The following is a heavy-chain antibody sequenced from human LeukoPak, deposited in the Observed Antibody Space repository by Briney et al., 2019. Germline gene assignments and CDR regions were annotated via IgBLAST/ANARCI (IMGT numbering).Heavy chain of an antibody. Sequence: GGSLRLSCAASGFTVSSNYMNWVRQAPGKGLEWVSIIYSGGDTYYADYVKGRFTISRDNSKNTLYLQMNNLRPEDTAVYYCTRGPGSTWYSDYWGQGTLVTVS. CDR1: GFTVSSNY. D-gene: IGHD6-13*01. J-gene: IGHJ4*02. CDR2: IYSGGDT. V-gene: IGHV3-66*02. CDR3: TRGPGSTWYSDY.